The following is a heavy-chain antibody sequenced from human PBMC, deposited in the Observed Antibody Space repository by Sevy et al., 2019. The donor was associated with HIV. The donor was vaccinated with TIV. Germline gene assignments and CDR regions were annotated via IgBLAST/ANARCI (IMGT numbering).Heavy chain of an antibody. D-gene: IGHD3-22*01. CDR3: ARDYALGDYYDSSGYAVGYFDY. CDR1: GGSISSYY. V-gene: IGHV4-59*01. Sequence: SETLSHTCTVSGGSISSYYWSWIRQPPGKGLEWIGYIYYSGSTNYNPSLKSRVTISVDTSKNQFSLKLSSVTAADTAVYYCARDYALGDYYDSSGYAVGYFDYWGQGTLVTVSS. CDR2: IYYSGST. J-gene: IGHJ4*02.